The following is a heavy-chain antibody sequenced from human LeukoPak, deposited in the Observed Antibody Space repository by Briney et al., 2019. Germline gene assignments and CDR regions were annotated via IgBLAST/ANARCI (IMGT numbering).Heavy chain of an antibody. D-gene: IGHD4-11*01. V-gene: IGHV3-21*01. J-gene: IGHJ6*02. CDR2: ISSSSSYI. CDR3: VRDDYINDYGLDV. CDR1: GFTFITYR. Sequence: GGSLRLSCAASGFTFITYRMNWVRQAPGKGLEWVSSISSSSSYIYYADSVKGRFAISRDNAKNSLYLQMNSLRADDTGVCFCVRDDYINDYGLDVWGQGTTVTVSS.